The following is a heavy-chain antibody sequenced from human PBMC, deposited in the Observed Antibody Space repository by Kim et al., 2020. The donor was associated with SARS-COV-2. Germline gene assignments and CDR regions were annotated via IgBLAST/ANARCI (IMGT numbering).Heavy chain of an antibody. D-gene: IGHD5-18*01. CDR3: AKGSGYSYGLGQD. V-gene: IGHV3-33*03. Sequence: YYRDSVKGRFAISRDNSRNTVYLQMNSLRVEDTGVYYCAKGSGYSYGLGQDWGQGTLVTVSS. J-gene: IGHJ4*02.